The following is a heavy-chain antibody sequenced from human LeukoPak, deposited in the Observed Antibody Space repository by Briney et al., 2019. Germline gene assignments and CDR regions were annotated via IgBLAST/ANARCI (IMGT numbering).Heavy chain of an antibody. CDR1: GYTLSEYG. D-gene: IGHD2-8*01. CDR2: ITTYNGEK. CDR3: ARDCSNGVCYPRDY. V-gene: IGHV1-18*01. Sequence: GASVKVSCKTSGYTLSEYGISWVRQAPGQGLEWVGWITTYNGEKIYSQRFQGRVTMTTDTSSGTYYMELRNLRSDDTAIYYCARDCSNGVCYPRDYWGQGTQAVVST. J-gene: IGHJ4*02.